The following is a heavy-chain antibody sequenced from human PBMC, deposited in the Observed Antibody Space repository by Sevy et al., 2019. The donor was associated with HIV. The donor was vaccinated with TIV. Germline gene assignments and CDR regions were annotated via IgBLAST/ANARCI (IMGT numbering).Heavy chain of an antibody. CDR3: ARDLGGYGGNSIDY. Sequence: ASVKVSCKASGYTFTSYGISWVRQAPGQGLEWMGWISAYNDNTNYAQKLQGRVTMTTDTSTSTAYMELRSLRSGDTAVYYCARDLGGYGGNSIDYWGQGTLVTVSS. J-gene: IGHJ4*02. D-gene: IGHD2-21*02. CDR1: GYTFTSYG. CDR2: ISAYNDNT. V-gene: IGHV1-18*01.